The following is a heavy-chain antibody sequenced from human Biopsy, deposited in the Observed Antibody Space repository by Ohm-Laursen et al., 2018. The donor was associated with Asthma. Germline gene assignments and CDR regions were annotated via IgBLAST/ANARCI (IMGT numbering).Heavy chain of an antibody. CDR3: AKAREDIVVVVAVSDS. CDR2: ICSSGGST. V-gene: IGHV3-23*01. Sequence: SLRLSCAATGFTFSRYAMSWVRQPPGKGLEWVSAICSSGGSTYYADAVKGRFTISRDNSKNTLHLQMNSLRAEDTAVYYCAKAREDIVVVVAVSDSWGQGTLVTVSS. D-gene: IGHD2-15*01. J-gene: IGHJ4*02. CDR1: GFTFSRYA.